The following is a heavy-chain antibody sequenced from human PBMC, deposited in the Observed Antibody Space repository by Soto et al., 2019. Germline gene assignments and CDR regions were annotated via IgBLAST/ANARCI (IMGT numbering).Heavy chain of an antibody. D-gene: IGHD5-18*01. CDR3: ARVKGYSYGYGSDAYFDY. V-gene: IGHV4-59*01. CDR2: IYYSGST. CDR1: GGSISSYY. J-gene: IGHJ4*02. Sequence: SETLSLTCTVSGGSISSYYWSWIRQRPGKGLEWIGYIYYSGSTNYNPSLKSRVTISVDTSKNQFSLKLSSVTAADTAVYYCARVKGYSYGYGSDAYFDYWGQGTLVTVSS.